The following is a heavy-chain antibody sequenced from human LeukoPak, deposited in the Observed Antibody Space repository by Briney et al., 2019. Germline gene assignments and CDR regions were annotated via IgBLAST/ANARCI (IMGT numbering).Heavy chain of an antibody. J-gene: IGHJ4*02. D-gene: IGHD2-21*02. CDR2: IRSKAYGGTT. Sequence: PGRSPRLSCTASGFTFGDYAMSWVRQAPGKGLEWVGFIRSKAYGGTTEYAASVKGRFTISRDNSKNTLYLQMNSLRAEDTAVYYCAKGGTVTAFDYWGQGTLVTVSS. CDR3: AKGGTVTAFDY. CDR1: GFTFGDYA. V-gene: IGHV3-49*04.